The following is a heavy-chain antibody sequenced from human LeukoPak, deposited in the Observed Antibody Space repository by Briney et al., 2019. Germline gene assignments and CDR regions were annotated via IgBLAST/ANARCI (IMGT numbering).Heavy chain of an antibody. J-gene: IGHJ6*02. CDR2: IIPGDSGT. CDR1: GYSFTTSW. V-gene: IGHV5-51*01. D-gene: IGHD6-13*01. CDR3: ARHPGSSPRYYYSGMDV. Sequence: GEWLKISCKSSGYSFTTSWIGWVRQKPGKGLEWMGIIIPGDSGTRYSPSFQSQVTISADESITTAYLQWSSLKASHTAMYYCARHPGSSPRYYYSGMDVWGQGTTVTVSS.